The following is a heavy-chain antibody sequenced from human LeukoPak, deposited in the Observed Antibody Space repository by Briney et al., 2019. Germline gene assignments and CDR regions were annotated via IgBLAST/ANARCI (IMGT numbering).Heavy chain of an antibody. V-gene: IGHV3-9*01. CDR2: ISWNSGSI. J-gene: IGHJ4*02. Sequence: GRSLRLSCAASGFTFDDYAMPWVRQAPGKGLEWVSGISWNSGSIGYADSVKGRFTISRDNAKNSLYLQMNSLRAEDTALYYCAKDRGWEPYYFDYWGQGTLVTVSS. D-gene: IGHD1-26*01. CDR3: AKDRGWEPYYFDY. CDR1: GFTFDDYA.